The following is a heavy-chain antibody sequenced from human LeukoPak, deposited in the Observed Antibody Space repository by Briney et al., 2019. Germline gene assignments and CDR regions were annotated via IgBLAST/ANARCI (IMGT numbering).Heavy chain of an antibody. CDR1: GFTFNSYA. V-gene: IGHV3-7*03. CDR2: ISNGGYAT. CDR3: TRENYVPDS. J-gene: IGHJ4*02. D-gene: IGHD3-10*02. Sequence: GGSLRLSCAASGFTFNSYAMSWVRQTPGKGLEWVASISNGGYATYYTDSVRGRFTISRDDAKNSLFLHMNGLGADDTAVYYCTRENYVPDSWGQGNLVTVSS.